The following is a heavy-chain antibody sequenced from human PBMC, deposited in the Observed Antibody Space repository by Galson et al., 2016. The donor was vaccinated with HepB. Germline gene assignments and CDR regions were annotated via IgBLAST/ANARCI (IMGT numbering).Heavy chain of an antibody. Sequence: SLRLSCAGFGFTFSRSGLNWVRQAPGKGLQWISYISSSISTIYYADSVKGRFTISRDGAKNSVYLQMNRLRDDDTGVYYCARELVRSAFDLWGQGTLVTVSS. CDR1: GFTFSRSG. CDR2: ISSSISTI. CDR3: ARELVRSAFDL. D-gene: IGHD6-6*01. V-gene: IGHV3-48*02. J-gene: IGHJ3*01.